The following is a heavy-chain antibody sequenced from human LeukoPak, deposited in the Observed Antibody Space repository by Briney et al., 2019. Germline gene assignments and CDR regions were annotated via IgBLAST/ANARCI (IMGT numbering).Heavy chain of an antibody. V-gene: IGHV3-66*01. D-gene: IGHD3-22*01. CDR1: GFTVSSNY. Sequence: GGSLRLSCAASGFTVSSNYMSWVRQAPGKGLEWVSVIYSGGSTYYADSVKGRFTISRDNSKNTLYLQMDSLRAEDTAVYYCARANYDSSGYLDYWGQGTLVTVSS. CDR3: ARANYDSSGYLDY. CDR2: IYSGGST. J-gene: IGHJ4*02.